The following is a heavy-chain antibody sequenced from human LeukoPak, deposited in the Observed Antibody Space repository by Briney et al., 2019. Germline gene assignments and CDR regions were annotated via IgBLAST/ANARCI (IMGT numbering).Heavy chain of an antibody. CDR1: GGSFSGYY. Sequence: SETLSLTCAVYGGSFSGYYWSWIRQPPGKGLEWIGEINHSGSTNYNPSLKSRVTISVDTSNNQFSLELSSVTAADTAVYYCGRRGTGLNWYDPWGQGTLVTVSS. CDR2: INHSGST. CDR3: GRRGTGLNWYDP. J-gene: IGHJ5*02. V-gene: IGHV4-34*01. D-gene: IGHD3/OR15-3a*01.